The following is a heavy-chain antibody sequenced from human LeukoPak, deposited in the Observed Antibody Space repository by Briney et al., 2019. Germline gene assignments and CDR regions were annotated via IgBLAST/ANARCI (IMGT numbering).Heavy chain of an antibody. V-gene: IGHV1-24*01. CDR1: GYTLTELS. CDR2: FDPEDGET. Sequence: ASVKVSFKVSGYTLTELSMHWVRQAPGKGLEWMGGFDPEDGETIYAQKFQGRVTMTEDTSTDTAYMELSSLRSEDTAVYYCATAVLDYGDPLFDYWGQGTLVTVSS. D-gene: IGHD4-17*01. J-gene: IGHJ4*02. CDR3: ATAVLDYGDPLFDY.